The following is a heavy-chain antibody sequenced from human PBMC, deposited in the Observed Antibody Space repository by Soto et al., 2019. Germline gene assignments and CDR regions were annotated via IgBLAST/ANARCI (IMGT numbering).Heavy chain of an antibody. V-gene: IGHV3-13*01. CDR1: GFAFSSYD. J-gene: IGHJ4*02. Sequence: PGGSLRLSCEASGFAFSSYDMHWVRQVKGKGLEWVSGVGIAGNIYFAGSVKGRFTISRDNSKNTLYLQMNSLRAEDTAVYYCASEPARFSSSSWYDWGPRYFHYWGQGTPVT. CDR3: ASEPARFSSSSWYDWGPRYFHY. D-gene: IGHD6-13*01. CDR2: VGIAGNI.